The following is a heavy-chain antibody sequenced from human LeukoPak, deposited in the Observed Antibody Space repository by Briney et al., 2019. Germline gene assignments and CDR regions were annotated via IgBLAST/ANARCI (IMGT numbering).Heavy chain of an antibody. Sequence: AGGSLRLSCAASGFTFSSYAMSWVRQAPGKGLEWVSAISGSGGSTYYAGSVKGRFTISRDNSKNTLYLQMNSLRAEDTAVYYCAKDVAYYDSSGYYGEWDYWGQGTLVTVSS. CDR1: GFTFSSYA. D-gene: IGHD3-22*01. V-gene: IGHV3-23*01. CDR2: ISGSGGST. J-gene: IGHJ4*02. CDR3: AKDVAYYDSSGYYGEWDY.